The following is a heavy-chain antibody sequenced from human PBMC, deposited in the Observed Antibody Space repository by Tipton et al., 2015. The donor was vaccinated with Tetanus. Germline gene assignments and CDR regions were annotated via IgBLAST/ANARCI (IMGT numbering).Heavy chain of an antibody. Sequence: TLSLTCTVSGGSVSSGSYYWSWIRQPPGKGLEWIGYIYYSGSTNYNPSLKSRVTISVDTSKNQFSLKLSSVTAADTAVYYCARLYSYDSLYWFDPWGQGTLVTVSS. J-gene: IGHJ5*02. V-gene: IGHV4-61*01. CDR1: GGSVSSGSYY. CDR3: ARLYSYDSLYWFDP. CDR2: IYYSGST. D-gene: IGHD5-18*01.